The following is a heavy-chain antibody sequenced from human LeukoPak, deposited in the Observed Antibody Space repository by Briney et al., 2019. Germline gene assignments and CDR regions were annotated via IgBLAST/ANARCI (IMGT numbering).Heavy chain of an antibody. CDR3: ARLSGTMVRGVINPLFDY. CDR1: GYTFTSYD. V-gene: IGHV1-8*03. D-gene: IGHD3-10*01. J-gene: IGHJ4*02. CDR2: MNPNSGNT. Sequence: ASVKVSCKASGYTFTSYDINWVRQATGQGLEWMGWMNPNSGNTGYAQKFQGRVTITRNTSISTAYMELSSLRSEDTAVYYCARLSGTMVRGVINPLFDYWGQGTLVTVSS.